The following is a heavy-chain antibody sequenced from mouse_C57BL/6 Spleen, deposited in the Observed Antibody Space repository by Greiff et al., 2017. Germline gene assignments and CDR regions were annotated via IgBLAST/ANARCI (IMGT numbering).Heavy chain of an antibody. Sequence: QVQLKESGPELVKPGASVKISCKASGYTFTDYYINWVKQRPGQGLEWIGWIFPGSGSTYYNEKFKGKATLTVDKSSSTAYMLLSSLTSEDSAVYFCATFYYGSPHFDYWGQGTTLTVSS. CDR1: GYTFTDYY. D-gene: IGHD1-1*01. CDR2: IFPGSGST. J-gene: IGHJ2*01. V-gene: IGHV1-75*01. CDR3: ATFYYGSPHFDY.